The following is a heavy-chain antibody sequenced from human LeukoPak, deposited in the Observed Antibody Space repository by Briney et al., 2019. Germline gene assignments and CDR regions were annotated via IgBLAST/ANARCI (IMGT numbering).Heavy chain of an antibody. CDR1: GFNFSSYG. CDR2: ISSDGRNQ. V-gene: IGHV3-30*18. D-gene: IGHD1-7*01. Sequence: GRSLRLSCAASGFNFSSYGTHWVRQAPGKGLEWVAVISSDGRNQYYADSVKGRFTISRDNSKNSLYLQMNSLRTEDTALYYCAKGGLELHDAFDIWGQGTMVTVSS. CDR3: AKGGLELHDAFDI. J-gene: IGHJ3*02.